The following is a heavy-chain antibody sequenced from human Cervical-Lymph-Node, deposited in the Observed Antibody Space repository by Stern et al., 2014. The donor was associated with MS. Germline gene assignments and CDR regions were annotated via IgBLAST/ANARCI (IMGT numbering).Heavy chain of an antibody. D-gene: IGHD3/OR15-3a*01. CDR2: VYVTGST. V-gene: IGHV4-4*07. CDR1: GGSISDSY. CDR3: SSGGYDFGRH. Sequence: QVQLQESGPGLVKPSETLSLICTVSGGSISDSYWSWVRQPAGKGLEWIGHVYVTGSTNYNPSLKSRLTMSVDTPKNQFSLRLSSVTAADTAVYYCSSGGYDFGRHWGRGTLVTVSS. J-gene: IGHJ1*01.